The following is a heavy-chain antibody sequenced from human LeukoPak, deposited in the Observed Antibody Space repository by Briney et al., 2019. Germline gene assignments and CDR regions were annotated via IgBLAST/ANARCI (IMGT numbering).Heavy chain of an antibody. CDR3: ARIQAYGGNSEVYYSNY. CDR2: IDWDDDK. D-gene: IGHD4-23*01. Sequence: SGPALVQPSQTLTVTCTFSRFSLSTSGMCVSWIRQPPGKALEWLALIDWDDDKFYSTSLKTRLTISKDTSKNQVVLTMTNMGPVDTATYYCARIQAYGGNSEVYYSNYWGQGTLVTVSS. J-gene: IGHJ4*02. CDR1: RFSLSTSGMC. V-gene: IGHV2-70*01.